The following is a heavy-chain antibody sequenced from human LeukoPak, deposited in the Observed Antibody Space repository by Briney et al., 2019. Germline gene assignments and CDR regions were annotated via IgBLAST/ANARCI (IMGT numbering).Heavy chain of an antibody. CDR3: AREVGATVAFDI. CDR1: GGTFSSYA. Sequence: SVKVSCKASGGTFSSYAISWVRQAPGQGLEWMGGIIPIFGTANYAQKFQGRVTITADESTSTAYMELRSLRSDDTAVYYCAREVGATVAFDIWGQGTMVTVSS. CDR2: IIPIFGTA. J-gene: IGHJ3*02. V-gene: IGHV1-69*13. D-gene: IGHD1-26*01.